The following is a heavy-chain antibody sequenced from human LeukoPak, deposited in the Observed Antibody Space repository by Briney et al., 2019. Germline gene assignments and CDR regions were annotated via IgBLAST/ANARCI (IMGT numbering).Heavy chain of an antibody. V-gene: IGHV3-30*18. D-gene: IGHD6-19*01. Sequence: PGRSLRLSCAASGFTFDDYAMHWVRQAPGKGLEWVAVISYDGSNKYYADSVKGRFTISRDNSKNTLYLQMNSLRAEDTAVYYCAKDKASGFWFDYWGQGTLVTVSS. CDR2: ISYDGSNK. J-gene: IGHJ4*02. CDR3: AKDKASGFWFDY. CDR1: GFTFDDYA.